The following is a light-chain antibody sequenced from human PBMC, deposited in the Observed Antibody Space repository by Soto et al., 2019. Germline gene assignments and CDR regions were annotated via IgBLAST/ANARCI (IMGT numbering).Light chain of an antibody. CDR2: SAS. J-gene: IGKJ1*01. V-gene: IGKV1-9*01. Sequence: DIPLTQSPSFLSASVGDRVTITCRASQDISSYLAWYQQRPGKVPRFLTHSASTLQSGVPSRFSPTGSGTTFTLTISSLQPEDIATYYCQQLNRFPRTFGQGTKVEV. CDR3: QQLNRFPRT. CDR1: QDISSY.